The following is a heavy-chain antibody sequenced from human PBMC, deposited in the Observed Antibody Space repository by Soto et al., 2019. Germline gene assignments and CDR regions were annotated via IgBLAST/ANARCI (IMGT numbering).Heavy chain of an antibody. V-gene: IGHV4-39*01. Sequence: PSETLSLTCTVSGGSISSSSYYWGWTRQPPGKGLEWIGSIYYSGSTYYNPSLKSRVTISVDTSKNQFSLKLSSVTAADTAVYYCASRLYYYYVMDFWGRGTTVTGSS. CDR1: GGSISSSSYY. CDR2: IYYSGST. J-gene: IGHJ6*02. CDR3: ASRLYYYYVMDF.